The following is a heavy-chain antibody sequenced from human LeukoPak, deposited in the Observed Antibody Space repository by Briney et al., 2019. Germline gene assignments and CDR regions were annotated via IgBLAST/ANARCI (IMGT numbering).Heavy chain of an antibody. Sequence: GGSLRLSCAASGFTFSSYAMSWVRQAPGKGLEWVSAISGSGGSTYYADSVKGRFTISRHNSKNTLYLQMNSLRAEDTAVYYCAKRDAVADFFDYWGQGTLVTVSS. D-gene: IGHD6-19*01. CDR1: GFTFSSYA. J-gene: IGHJ4*02. CDR3: AKRDAVADFFDY. V-gene: IGHV3-23*01. CDR2: ISGSGGST.